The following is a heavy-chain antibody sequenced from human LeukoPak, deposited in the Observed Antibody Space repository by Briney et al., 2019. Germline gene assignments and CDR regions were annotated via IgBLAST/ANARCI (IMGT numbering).Heavy chain of an antibody. CDR2: INTDGTVT. CDR3: ATKQWLAPPPDS. CDR1: GFTFSKYW. J-gene: IGHJ4*02. V-gene: IGHV3-74*01. D-gene: IGHD6-19*01. Sequence: HPGGSLRLSCAASGFTFSKYWMLWVRQAPGKGLESVSRINTDGTVTTHADSVKGRFTVSKDNADNTMFLQMNSVRDEDTAVYYCATKQWLAPPPDSWGQGTPVTVSS.